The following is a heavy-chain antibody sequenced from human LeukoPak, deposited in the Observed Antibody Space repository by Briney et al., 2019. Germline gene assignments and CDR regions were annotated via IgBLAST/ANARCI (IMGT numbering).Heavy chain of an antibody. CDR2: IYYSGST. V-gene: IGHV4-39*02. Sequence: SETLSLTCTVSGGSISSSSYYWGWIRQPPGKGLEWIGSIYYSGSTYYNPSLKSRVTISVDTSKNQFSLKLSSVTAADTAVYYCARDRLRIVGAWFDPWGQGTLVTVSS. J-gene: IGHJ5*02. D-gene: IGHD1-26*01. CDR1: GGSISSSSYY. CDR3: ARDRLRIVGAWFDP.